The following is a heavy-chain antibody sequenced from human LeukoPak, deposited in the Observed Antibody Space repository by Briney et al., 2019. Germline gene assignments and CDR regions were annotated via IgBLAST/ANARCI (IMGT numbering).Heavy chain of an antibody. CDR3: AKDLGYDYVWGEGNFYDY. CDR1: GFTFSSYG. CDR2: ISGSGGNT. D-gene: IGHD3-16*01. J-gene: IGHJ4*02. Sequence: GGTLGLSCAASGFTFSSYGMSWVRQAPGKGLEWVSVISGSGGNTDYADSVKGRFTISRDNSKNTLYLQMNSLRAEDTAVYYCAKDLGYDYVWGEGNFYDYWGQGTLVTVSS. V-gene: IGHV3-23*01.